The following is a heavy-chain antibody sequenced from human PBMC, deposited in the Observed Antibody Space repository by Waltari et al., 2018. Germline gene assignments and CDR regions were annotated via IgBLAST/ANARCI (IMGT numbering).Heavy chain of an antibody. CDR1: GGSISSSS. D-gene: IGHD3-16*01. J-gene: IGHJ6*03. V-gene: IGHV1-69*01. CDR3: ARGGAVNEDGGYYYYMDV. CDR2: IIPIFGTA. Sequence: QLQLQESGPGLVKPSETLSLTCTVSGGSISSSSYYWGWIRQPPGKGLEWMGGIIPIFGTANYAQKFQGRVTITADESTSTAYMELSSLRSEDTAVYYCARGGAVNEDGGYYYYMDVWGKGTTVTISS.